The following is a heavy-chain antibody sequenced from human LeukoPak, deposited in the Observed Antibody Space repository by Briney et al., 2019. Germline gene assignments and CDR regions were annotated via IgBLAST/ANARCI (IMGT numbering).Heavy chain of an antibody. CDR1: GFTFSSYW. CDR2: INSDGSST. V-gene: IGHV3-74*01. CDR3: ARESIAAAGLGY. Sequence: GGSLRLSCAASGFTFSSYWMHWDRQAPGKGLVWVSRINSDGSSTSYADSVKGRFTISRDNAKNTLYLQMNSLRAEDTAVYYCARESIAAAGLGYWGQGTLVTVSS. J-gene: IGHJ4*02. D-gene: IGHD6-13*01.